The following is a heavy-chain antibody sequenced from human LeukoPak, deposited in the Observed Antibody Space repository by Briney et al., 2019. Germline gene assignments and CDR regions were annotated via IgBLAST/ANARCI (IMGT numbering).Heavy chain of an antibody. Sequence: GGSLRLSCAASGFTFSSYSMNWVRQAPGKGLEWVSYISSSSSTIYYADSVKGRFTISRDNAKNSLYLQMNSLRAEDTAVYYCARGWYYDSSGYYYDRWFDPWGQGTLVTVSS. D-gene: IGHD3-22*01. CDR2: ISSSSSTI. CDR1: GFTFSSYS. CDR3: ARGWYYDSSGYYYDRWFDP. V-gene: IGHV3-48*01. J-gene: IGHJ5*02.